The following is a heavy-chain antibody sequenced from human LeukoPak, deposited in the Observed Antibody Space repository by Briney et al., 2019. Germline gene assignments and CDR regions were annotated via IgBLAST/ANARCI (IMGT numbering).Heavy chain of an antibody. V-gene: IGHV3-64*01. D-gene: IGHD2-15*01. CDR3: ARVAARVSLDY. Sequence: PGGSLRLSCAASGFTFSSYSMNWVRQAPGKGLEYVSAISSNGGNTYYANSVKGRFTISRDNSKNTLYLQMGSLRAEDMAVYYCARVAARVSLDYWGQGTLVTVSS. CDR2: ISSNGGNT. CDR1: GFTFSSYS. J-gene: IGHJ4*02.